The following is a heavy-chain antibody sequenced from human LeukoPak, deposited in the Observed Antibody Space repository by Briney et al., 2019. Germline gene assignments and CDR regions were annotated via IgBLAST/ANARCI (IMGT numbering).Heavy chain of an antibody. CDR2: IYPGDSYT. CDR1: GYSFTSYW. CDR3: ARRMRGVSTVTTMDY. Sequence: GESLKISCKGSGYSFTSYWIGWVRQMPGKGLEGMGVIYPGDSYTRHSPSLQRQVTISADKSISTAYLQWSSLKASDTAMYYCARRMRGVSTVTTMDYWGQGTLVTVSS. J-gene: IGHJ4*02. D-gene: IGHD4-17*01. V-gene: IGHV5-51*01.